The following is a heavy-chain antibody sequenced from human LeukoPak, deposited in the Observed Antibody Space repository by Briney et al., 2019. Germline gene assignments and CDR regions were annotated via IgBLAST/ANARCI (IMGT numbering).Heavy chain of an antibody. CDR1: GYSFSNYW. CDR2: IYPGEYDI. V-gene: IGHV5-51*01. Sequence: GESLKISCKGSGYSFSNYWIGWVRQMPGKGLEWMGIIYPGEYDIRYSPSFQGQVTISADKSISTAYLQWSSLKASDTAMYYCARPGTTWGSFDIWGQGTMVTVSS. D-gene: IGHD1-1*01. J-gene: IGHJ3*02. CDR3: ARPGTTWGSFDI.